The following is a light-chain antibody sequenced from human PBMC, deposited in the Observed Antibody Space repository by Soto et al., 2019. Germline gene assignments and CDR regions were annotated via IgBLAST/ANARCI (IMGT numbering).Light chain of an antibody. CDR1: SSDVGGYNY. V-gene: IGLV2-14*01. CDR3: SSYTSSSTHV. Sequence: QSALTQPASVSGSPGQSITISCTGTSSDVGGYNYVSWYQQHPGKAPKLIIYEVSTRPSGVSNRFSASKSGNTASLTISGLQAEDEADYYCSSYTSSSTHVFGPGTKVTVL. CDR2: EVS. J-gene: IGLJ1*01.